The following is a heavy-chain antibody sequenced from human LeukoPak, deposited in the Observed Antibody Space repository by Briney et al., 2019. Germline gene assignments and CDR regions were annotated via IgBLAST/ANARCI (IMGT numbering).Heavy chain of an antibody. CDR2: IYYSGST. V-gene: IGHV4-39*07. D-gene: IGHD3-22*01. CDR3: AREFYYDSSGYWIPTKYFDL. J-gene: IGHJ2*01. Sequence: SETLSLTCTVSGGSISSYYWGWIRQPPGKGLGWIGSIYYSGSTYYNPSLKSRVTISVDTSKNQFSLKLSSVTAADTAVYYCAREFYYDSSGYWIPTKYFDLWGRGTLVTVSS. CDR1: GGSISSYY.